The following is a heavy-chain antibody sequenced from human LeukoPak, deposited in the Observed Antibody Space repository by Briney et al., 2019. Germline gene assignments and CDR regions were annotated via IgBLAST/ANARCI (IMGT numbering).Heavy chain of an antibody. D-gene: IGHD4-17*01. CDR3: ANHGDPLTYNAFDI. Sequence: GGSLRLSCAASGFTFSSYGMSWVRQAPGKGLEWVSAISGSGGSTYYADSVKGRFTISRDNSKNTLYLQMNSLRAEDTAVYYCANHGDPLTYNAFDIWGQGTTVTISS. CDR2: ISGSGGST. V-gene: IGHV3-23*01. J-gene: IGHJ3*02. CDR1: GFTFSSYG.